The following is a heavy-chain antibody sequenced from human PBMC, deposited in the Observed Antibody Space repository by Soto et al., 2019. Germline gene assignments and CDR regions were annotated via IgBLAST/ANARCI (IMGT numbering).Heavy chain of an antibody. D-gene: IGHD2-21*01. CDR2: ISAYNGNT. CDR1: GYKFISHS. CDR3: ASGAFCGGAPGCRDMDV. Sequence: QIQLVQSGGEVKKPGASVKVSCKSSGYKFISHSITWVRQAPGQGLEWMGRISAYNGNTNYAQKLQGRVTMTTDTSTTNAYMELRSLRSDDTAVYYCASGAFCGGAPGCRDMDVWGQGTTVPVSS. J-gene: IGHJ6*02. V-gene: IGHV1-18*01.